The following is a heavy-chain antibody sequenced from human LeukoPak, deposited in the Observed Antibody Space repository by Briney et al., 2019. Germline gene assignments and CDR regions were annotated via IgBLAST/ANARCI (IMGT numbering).Heavy chain of an antibody. D-gene: IGHD3-22*01. V-gene: IGHV4-34*01. Sequence: SETLSLTCAVYGGSFSGYYWSWIRQPPGKGLEWIGEINHSGSANYNPSLKSRVTISLDTSKNQFSLRLSSVTAADTAVYYCARAGDSSDYGDYWGQGTLVTVSS. CDR3: ARAGDSSDYGDY. J-gene: IGHJ4*02. CDR1: GGSFSGYY. CDR2: INHSGSA.